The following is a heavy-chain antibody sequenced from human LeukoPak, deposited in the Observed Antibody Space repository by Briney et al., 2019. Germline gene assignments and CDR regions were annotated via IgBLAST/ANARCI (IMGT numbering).Heavy chain of an antibody. J-gene: IGHJ4*02. CDR1: GGSMSNYY. Sequence: SETLSLTCSVSGGSMSNYYWTWIRQPPGKRLEWIGYIYESGSANYDPSLKSRLTMSVDTSKKQFSMKLNSVTAADTAIYYCARVEVNWGSQTFDYWGQGTLVTVSS. CDR3: ARVEVNWGSQTFDY. V-gene: IGHV4-59*01. D-gene: IGHD7-27*01. CDR2: IYESGSA.